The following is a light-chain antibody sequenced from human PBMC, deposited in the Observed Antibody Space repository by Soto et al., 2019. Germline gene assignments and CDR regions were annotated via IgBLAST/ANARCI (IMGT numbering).Light chain of an antibody. CDR2: SAT. Sequence: ETVLTQSPDTLSLSPGERATLSCRASQSVSNNYLAWYQQKPGQAPRLLIYSATNRATGIPDRFSGGVSGTDFTLTISRLEPEDFAVYYCQQYGTSPTWTFGQGTKVEIK. CDR1: QSVSNNY. V-gene: IGKV3-20*01. CDR3: QQYGTSPTWT. J-gene: IGKJ1*01.